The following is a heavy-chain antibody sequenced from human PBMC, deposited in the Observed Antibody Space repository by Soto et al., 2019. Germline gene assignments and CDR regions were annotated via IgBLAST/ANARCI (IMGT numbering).Heavy chain of an antibody. J-gene: IGHJ4*02. V-gene: IGHV1-18*04. CDR3: ARDRGYSGYDFGTFDY. CDR2: ISAYNGNT. CDR1: GYTFTSYG. Sequence: ASVKVSCKASGYTFTSYGISWVRQAPGQGLEWMGWISAYNGNTNYAQKLQGRVTMTTDTSTSTAYMELRSLRSDDTAVYYCARDRGYSGYDFGTFDYWGQGTTVTVYS. D-gene: IGHD5-12*01.